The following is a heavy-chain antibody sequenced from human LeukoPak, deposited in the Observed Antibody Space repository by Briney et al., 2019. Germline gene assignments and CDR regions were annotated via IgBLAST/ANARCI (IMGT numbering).Heavy chain of an antibody. D-gene: IGHD3-16*01. J-gene: IGHJ5*02. CDR1: GFTFSSYE. CDR2: ISSSGSTI. CDR3: ARGRYHGNVCGSPP. Sequence: RPGGSLRLSCVGSGFTFSSYEMNWVRQAPGKGLEWVSYISSSGSTIYYVDSVKGRFTISRDNAKNSLYLQMNNLRAEDTAVYYCARGRYHGNVCGSPPWGQGILVIVSS. V-gene: IGHV3-48*03.